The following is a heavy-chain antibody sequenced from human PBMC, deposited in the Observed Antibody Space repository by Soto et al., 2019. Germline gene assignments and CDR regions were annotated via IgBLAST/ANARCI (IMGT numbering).Heavy chain of an antibody. CDR2: INAGNGNT. CDR3: ARAPRSGPLHYYGMDV. Sequence: ASVKADGKAAGYNYTSYAMHWVRKEHGQRLEWMGWINAGNGNTKYSQKFQGRVTITRDTSASTAYMELSSLRSEDTAVYYCARAPRSGPLHYYGMDVWGQGTTVTVSS. D-gene: IGHD5-12*01. V-gene: IGHV1-3*01. CDR1: GYNYTSYA. J-gene: IGHJ6*02.